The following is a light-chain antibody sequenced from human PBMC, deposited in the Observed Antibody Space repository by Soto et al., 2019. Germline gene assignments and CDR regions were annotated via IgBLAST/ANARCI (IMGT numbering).Light chain of an antibody. J-gene: IGKJ2*01. V-gene: IGKV1-39*01. CDR2: GAS. CDR3: QQSYSTPYT. CDR1: QSISSY. Sequence: IQMTQSPPSLSASVGDRVIITCRASQSISSYLNWYQQKPGKAPKLLIYGASSLQSGVPSRFSGSRSGTDFTLTITSLQPEDFATYSCQQSYSTPYTFAQGTKVDIK.